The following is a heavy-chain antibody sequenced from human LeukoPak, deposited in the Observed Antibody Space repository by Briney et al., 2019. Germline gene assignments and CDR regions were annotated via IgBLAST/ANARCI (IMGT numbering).Heavy chain of an antibody. CDR3: ARDPGYYDSSGYLIYWYFDL. J-gene: IGHJ2*01. Sequence: NSSETLSLTCTVSGGSISSYYWSWIRQPPGKGLERIGYIYYSGSTNYNPSLKSRVTISVDTSKNPFSLKLSSVTAADTAVYYCARDPGYYDSSGYLIYWYFDLWGRGTLVTVSS. D-gene: IGHD3-22*01. V-gene: IGHV4-59*01. CDR2: IYYSGST. CDR1: GGSISSYY.